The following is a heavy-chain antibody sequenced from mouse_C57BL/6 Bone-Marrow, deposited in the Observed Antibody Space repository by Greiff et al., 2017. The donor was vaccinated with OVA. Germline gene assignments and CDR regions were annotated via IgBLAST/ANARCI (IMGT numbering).Heavy chain of an antibody. J-gene: IGHJ3*01. D-gene: IGHD2-4*01. CDR3: ARNPLYYDYDGFAY. CDR1: GFSLTSYG. Sequence: QVQLQQSGPGLVQPSQSLSITCTVSGFSLTSYGVHWVRQSPGKGLEWLGVIWSGGSTAYNAAFISKLSISKDNSKSQVFFKMNSLQADDTAIYYCARNPLYYDYDGFAYWGQGTLVTVSA. CDR2: IWSGGST. V-gene: IGHV2-2*01.